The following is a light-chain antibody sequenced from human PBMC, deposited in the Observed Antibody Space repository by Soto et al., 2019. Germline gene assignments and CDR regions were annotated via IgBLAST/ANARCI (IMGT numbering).Light chain of an antibody. CDR1: SSNIGGNP. J-gene: IGLJ3*02. Sequence: QSVLTQPPSASGTPGQRVTISCSGSSSNIGGNPVNWYQQLPGTAPELLIYNNNQRPSGVPDRFSGSKSGTSASLAISGLQSEDEADYYCAAWHDSLNGPVFGGGTKLTVL. V-gene: IGLV1-44*01. CDR2: NNN. CDR3: AAWHDSLNGPV.